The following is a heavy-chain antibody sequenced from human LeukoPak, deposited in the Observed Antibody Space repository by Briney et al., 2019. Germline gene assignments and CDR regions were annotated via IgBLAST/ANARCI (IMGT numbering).Heavy chain of an antibody. V-gene: IGHV1-2*02. D-gene: IGHD3-10*01. Sequence: ASVKVSCKASGYTFTGYYMHWVRQAPGQGLEWMGWINPNSGGTNYAQKLQGRVTMTTDTSTSTAYMELRSLRSDDTAVYYCARAGGFGELLGPWGQGTVVTVSS. CDR3: ARAGGFGELLGP. J-gene: IGHJ5*02. CDR2: INPNSGGT. CDR1: GYTFTGYY.